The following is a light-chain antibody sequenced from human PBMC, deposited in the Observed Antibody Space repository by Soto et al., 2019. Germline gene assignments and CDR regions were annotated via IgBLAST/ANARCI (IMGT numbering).Light chain of an antibody. Sequence: EIGLTQSRATLSLSPWEIATRSCRASQSVSGRQLAWYQQKPGQAPRLIMYSATNRATGIPDRFGGSVSGTDFTLTISSLEPEDFAVFYCQQYATSPSFGQGTRLEIK. CDR2: SAT. V-gene: IGKV3-20*01. CDR1: QSVSGRQ. J-gene: IGKJ5*01. CDR3: QQYATSPS.